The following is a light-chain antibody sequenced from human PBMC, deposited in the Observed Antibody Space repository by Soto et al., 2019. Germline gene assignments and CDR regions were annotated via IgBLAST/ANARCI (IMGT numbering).Light chain of an antibody. CDR3: MQALKTQFT. Sequence: DIVMTQSPLSLPVTPGEPASISCRSSQSLLHNNGYNYLDWYLQKPGQSPQLLIYLGSNRASGVPDKFRCSGSGKDFTLKISRVEAEDVGVYFCMQALKTQFTFGPGTKVEIK. CDR1: QSLLHNNGYNY. V-gene: IGKV2-28*01. J-gene: IGKJ3*01. CDR2: LGS.